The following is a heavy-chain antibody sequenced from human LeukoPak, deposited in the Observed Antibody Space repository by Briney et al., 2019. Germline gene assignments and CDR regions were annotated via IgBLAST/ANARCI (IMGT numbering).Heavy chain of an antibody. D-gene: IGHD3-10*01. Sequence: KPSETLSLTCAVYGGSFSGYYWSWIRQPPGKGLEWIGEINHSGSTNYNPSLKSRVTISVDTSKNQFSLKLSSVTAADTAVYYCARSSITMVRGVIIATYYYYYMDVWGKGTTVTVSS. CDR2: INHSGST. CDR1: GGSFSGYY. J-gene: IGHJ6*03. V-gene: IGHV4-34*01. CDR3: ARSSITMVRGVIIATYYYYYMDV.